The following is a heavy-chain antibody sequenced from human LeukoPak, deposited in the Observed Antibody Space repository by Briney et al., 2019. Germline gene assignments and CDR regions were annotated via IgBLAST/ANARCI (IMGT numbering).Heavy chain of an antibody. CDR3: TRGGELMNY. CDR1: GGSVSSGNYY. CDR2: IFTSGNT. D-gene: IGHD3-16*01. J-gene: IGHJ4*02. Sequence: SETLSLTCTVSGGSVSSGNYYWTWIRQPAGKGLEWLGRIFTSGNTTYNPSLKSRVTISIGASKNQFSLRLSSVTAAETAVYYCTRGGELMNYWGQGTLVTVSS. V-gene: IGHV4-61*02.